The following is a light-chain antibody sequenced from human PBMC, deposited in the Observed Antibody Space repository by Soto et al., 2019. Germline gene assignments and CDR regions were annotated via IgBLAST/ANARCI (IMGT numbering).Light chain of an antibody. Sequence: EIVLTQSPATLSLSPGERATLSCRASQSVSSYLAGYQQKPDQAPRLLIYDASNRATGIPARFSGSGSATDLTLTISSLEPEDFAVYYCQQRSNWPPLTFGGGTKVEIK. CDR3: QQRSNWPPLT. J-gene: IGKJ4*01. V-gene: IGKV3-11*01. CDR1: QSVSSY. CDR2: DAS.